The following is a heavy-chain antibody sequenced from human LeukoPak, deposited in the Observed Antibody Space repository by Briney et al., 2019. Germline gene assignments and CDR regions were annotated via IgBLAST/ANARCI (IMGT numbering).Heavy chain of an antibody. Sequence: GGSLRLSCADSRFTFDDYGMHWVRQVRGKGLEWVSLISGDGSSTYYADSVKGRFTISRDNSKNSLYLQMNSLRTEDTALYYCAKDAYSSGWYYFDSWGQGTLVTVSS. CDR3: AKDAYSSGWYYFDS. D-gene: IGHD6-19*01. CDR1: RFTFDDYG. CDR2: ISGDGSST. J-gene: IGHJ4*02. V-gene: IGHV3-43*02.